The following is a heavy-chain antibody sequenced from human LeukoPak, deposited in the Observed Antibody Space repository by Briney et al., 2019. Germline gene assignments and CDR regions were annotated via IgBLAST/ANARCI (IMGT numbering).Heavy chain of an antibody. CDR1: GYTFTGYY. D-gene: IGHD3-10*01. CDR3: ARDTAPGGYYYYGMDV. CDR2: INPNSGGT. Sequence: ASVKVSCKASGYTFTGYYMHWVRQAPGQGLEWMGWINPNSGGTNYAQKFQGRVTMNRDTSISTAYMELSRLRSDDTAVYYCARDTAPGGYYYYGMDVWGQGTTVTVSS. J-gene: IGHJ6*02. V-gene: IGHV1-2*02.